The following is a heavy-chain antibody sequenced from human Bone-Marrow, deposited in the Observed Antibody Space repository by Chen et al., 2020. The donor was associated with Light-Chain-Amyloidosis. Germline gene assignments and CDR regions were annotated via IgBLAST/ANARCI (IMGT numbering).Heavy chain of an antibody. V-gene: IGHV1-3*01. CDR1: GYTFTTYT. CDR2: INAGNGNT. J-gene: IGHJ3*02. Sequence: QVQLVQSGAEVKKPGASVRVSCKASGYTFTTYTIHWVRQAPGQGLEWMGWINAGNGNTKYSQNFQGRVTITRDTSANTAYMDLSSLRSEDTAVYYCARDHYYASGSYYDAFDMWGQGTMVTVSS. D-gene: IGHD3-10*01. CDR3: ARDHYYASGSYYDAFDM.